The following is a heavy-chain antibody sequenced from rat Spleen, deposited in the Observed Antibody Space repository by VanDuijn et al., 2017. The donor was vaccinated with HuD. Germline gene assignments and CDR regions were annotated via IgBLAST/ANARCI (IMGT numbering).Heavy chain of an antibody. V-gene: IGHV5-19*01. J-gene: IGHJ2*01. D-gene: IGHD5-1*01. CDR2: ISPTGGST. CDR3: SRLPWELGY. CDR1: GFTFNNYG. Sequence: EVQLVESGGGLVQPGRSLKLSCAASGFTFNNYGMHWIRQAPTKGLEWVTSISPTGGSTFYRDSVKGRFTVSRDIAKNTLYLQMDSLRSEDTATYDCSRLPWELGYWGQGVMVTVSS.